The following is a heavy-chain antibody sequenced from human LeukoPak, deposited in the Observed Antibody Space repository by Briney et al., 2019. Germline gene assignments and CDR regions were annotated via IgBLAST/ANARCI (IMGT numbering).Heavy chain of an antibody. Sequence: GGSLRLSCAASGFTFSSYAMSWVRQAPGRGLEWLAVISHDGSITFHADSVKGRFTISRDNSKNALYLQLNTLGPEDTATYYCAKEGGEDYWGQGTLVIVSS. CDR3: AKEGGEDY. CDR2: ISHDGSIT. V-gene: IGHV3-30*18. D-gene: IGHD2-21*01. CDR1: GFTFSSYA. J-gene: IGHJ4*02.